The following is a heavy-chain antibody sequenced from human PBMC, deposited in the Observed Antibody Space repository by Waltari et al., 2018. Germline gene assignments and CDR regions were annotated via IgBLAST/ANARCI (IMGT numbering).Heavy chain of an antibody. D-gene: IGHD3-22*01. Sequence: EVQLVESGGGLVNPGGSLRLSCAASGFTFSSYSMNWVRQAPGKGLEWVSSISSSSSYIYYADSVKGRFTISRDNAKNSLYLQMNSLRAEDTAVYYCARERPAYDSSGYYYDAFDIWGQGTMVTVSS. J-gene: IGHJ3*02. CDR1: GFTFSSYS. CDR2: ISSSSSYI. V-gene: IGHV3-21*01. CDR3: ARERPAYDSSGYYYDAFDI.